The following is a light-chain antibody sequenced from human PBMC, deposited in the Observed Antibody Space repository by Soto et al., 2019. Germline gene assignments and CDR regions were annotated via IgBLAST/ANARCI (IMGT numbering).Light chain of an antibody. J-gene: IGLJ2*01. CDR1: TGAVTSTHY. V-gene: IGLV7-46*01. Sequence: QAVVTQEPSLTVSPGGTVTLTCASSTGAVTSTHYPYWFQQKPGQAPTTLIYDSSHKHSWTPARISGSLLVGKGALTLSGAQPEDDAEYYCLLSYIGPNGPRVVFGGGTKLTVL. CDR2: DSS. CDR3: LLSYIGPNGPRVV.